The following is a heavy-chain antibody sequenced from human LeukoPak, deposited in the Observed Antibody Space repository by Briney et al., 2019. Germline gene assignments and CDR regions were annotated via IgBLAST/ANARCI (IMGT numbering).Heavy chain of an antibody. CDR2: ISSSSSYI. V-gene: IGHV3-21*01. J-gene: IGHJ6*03. Sequence: GGSLRLSCAASGFTFSSYSMNWVRQAPGKGLEWVSSISSSSSYIYYADSVKGRFTISRDNAKNSLYLQMNSLRAEDTAVYYCARWASYCSSTSCHPLYYYYMDVWGKGTTVTVSS. CDR3: ARWASYCSSTSCHPLYYYYMDV. D-gene: IGHD2-2*01. CDR1: GFTFSSYS.